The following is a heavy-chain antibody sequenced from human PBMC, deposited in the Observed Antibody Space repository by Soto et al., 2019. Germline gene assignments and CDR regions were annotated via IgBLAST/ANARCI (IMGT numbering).Heavy chain of an antibody. Sequence: QVQLVESGGGVVQPGRSLRLSCAASGFTFSSYAMHWVRQAPGKGLEWVAVVSYDGSNKYYADSVKGRFTISRDNSKNTLYLQMNSLRAEDTAVYYCARGWYSSSSGEVDPWGQGTLVTVSS. CDR2: VSYDGSNK. J-gene: IGHJ5*02. CDR1: GFTFSSYA. CDR3: ARGWYSSSSGEVDP. D-gene: IGHD6-6*01. V-gene: IGHV3-30-3*01.